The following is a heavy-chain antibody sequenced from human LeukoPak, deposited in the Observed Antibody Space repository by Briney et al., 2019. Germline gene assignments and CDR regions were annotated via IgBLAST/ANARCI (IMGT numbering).Heavy chain of an antibody. Sequence: GGSLRLSCAASGFTFSSYWMSWVRQAPGKGLEWVANLKQEESEKYYVDDVKGRFTISRDNAKNSLYLQMNSLRAEDTAVYYCARDAGYYYGSGSYSRGWFDPWGQGTLVTVSS. CDR3: ARDAGYYYGSGSYSRGWFDP. V-gene: IGHV3-7*01. CDR2: LKQEESEK. D-gene: IGHD3-10*01. CDR1: GFTFSSYW. J-gene: IGHJ5*02.